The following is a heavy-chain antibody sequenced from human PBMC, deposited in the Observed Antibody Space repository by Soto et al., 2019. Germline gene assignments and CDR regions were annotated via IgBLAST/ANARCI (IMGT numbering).Heavy chain of an antibody. V-gene: IGHV3-53*01. D-gene: IGHD6-19*01. Sequence: PGGSLRLSRAASGFTVSSNYMSWVRQAPGKGLEWVSVIYSGGSTYYADSVKGRFTISRDNSKNTLYLQMNSLRAEDTAVYYCASREMAAIRFYYGMDVWGQGTTVTVSS. CDR3: ASREMAAIRFYYGMDV. J-gene: IGHJ6*02. CDR2: IYSGGST. CDR1: GFTVSSNY.